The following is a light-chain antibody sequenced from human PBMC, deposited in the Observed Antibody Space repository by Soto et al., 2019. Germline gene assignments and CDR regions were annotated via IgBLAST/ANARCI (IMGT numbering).Light chain of an antibody. CDR1: ISDVGAYNF. Sequence: QSVLTQPASVSGSPGQSITISCTGTISDVGAYNFVSWYQQYPGKAPKFIIYEVSNRPSGVSNRFSGSKSGNTASLTISGLQAEDEADYYCSSFTTSRTYVFGSGTKVTVL. CDR2: EVS. J-gene: IGLJ1*01. V-gene: IGLV2-14*01. CDR3: SSFTTSRTYV.